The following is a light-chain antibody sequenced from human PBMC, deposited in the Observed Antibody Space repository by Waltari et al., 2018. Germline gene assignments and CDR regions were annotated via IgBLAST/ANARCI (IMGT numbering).Light chain of an antibody. V-gene: IGLV8-61*01. J-gene: IGLJ3*02. CDR2: KAN. CDR1: SGSLSTTSY. Sequence: QTVVTQEPSLSVSPGGTVTLTCALSSGSLSTTSYATWYQQTPGQAPLPPVYKANARSPGVPGRFSCAILGTTAALTITGAQADDESDYYCALYMGSGIWVFGGWTRLTVL. CDR3: ALYMGSGIWV.